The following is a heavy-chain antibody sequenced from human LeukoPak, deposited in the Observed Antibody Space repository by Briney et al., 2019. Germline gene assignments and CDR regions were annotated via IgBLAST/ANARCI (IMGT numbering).Heavy chain of an antibody. CDR1: GFSFSSYS. Sequence: PGGSLRLSCAASGFSFSSYSMNWVRQAPGKGLEWVAAISTTSGNIYYADSVKGRFTISRDNAKNSLYLQMNSLRVEDTALYYCARRAPSHDFDDWGQGTLVTVSS. CDR3: ARRAPSHDFDD. CDR2: ISTTSGNI. J-gene: IGHJ4*02. V-gene: IGHV3-21*01.